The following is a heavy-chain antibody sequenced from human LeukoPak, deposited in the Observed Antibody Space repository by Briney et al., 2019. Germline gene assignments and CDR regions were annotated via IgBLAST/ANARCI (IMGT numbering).Heavy chain of an antibody. D-gene: IGHD1-26*01. CDR1: GFTFSNFG. CDR2: ISGSGGNT. V-gene: IGHV3-23*01. CDR3: AREVGSFDY. J-gene: IGHJ4*02. Sequence: GGTLRLSCAASGFTFSNFGMSWVRQAPGKGLEWVSVISGSGGNTYYADSLKGRFTISRDNSKNTLYLQMNSLRAEDTAAYYCAREVGSFDYWGQGTLVTVSS.